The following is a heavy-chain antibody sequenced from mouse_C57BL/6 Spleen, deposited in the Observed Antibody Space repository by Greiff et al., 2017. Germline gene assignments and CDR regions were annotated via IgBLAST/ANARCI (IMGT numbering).Heavy chain of an antibody. CDR3: ARGLYYYAMDY. CDR1: GYTFTSYW. V-gene: IGHV1-55*01. Sequence: VQVVESGAELVKPGASVQMSCKASGYTFTSYWITWVKQRHGQGLEWIGDIYPGSGSTNYNEKFKSKATLTVDTSSSTAYMQLSSLTSADSAVYYCARGLYYYAMDYWGQGTSGTVSS. CDR2: IYPGSGST. D-gene: IGHD3-1*01. J-gene: IGHJ4*01.